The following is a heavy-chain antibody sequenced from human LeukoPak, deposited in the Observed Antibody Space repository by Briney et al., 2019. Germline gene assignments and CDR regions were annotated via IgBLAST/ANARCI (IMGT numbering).Heavy chain of an antibody. CDR3: ARSSSSGWESLNWFDP. CDR1: GGSISSSSYY. J-gene: IGHJ5*02. Sequence: PSETLSLTCTVSGGSISSSSYYWGWIRQPPGKGLEWIVSIYYSGSTYYNPSLKSRVTISVDTSKNQFSLKLSSVTAADTAVYYCARSSSSGWESLNWFDPWGQGTLVTVSS. CDR2: IYYSGST. D-gene: IGHD6-19*01. V-gene: IGHV4-39*07.